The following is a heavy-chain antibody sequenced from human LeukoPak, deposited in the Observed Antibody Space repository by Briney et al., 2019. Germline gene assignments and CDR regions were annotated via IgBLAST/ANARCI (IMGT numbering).Heavy chain of an antibody. CDR1: GFSFSSYW. J-gene: IGHJ4*02. Sequence: GGSLRLSCAASGFSFSSYWMSWVRQAPGKGLEWVANIEGAGCERNYMDSVKGRFTISRDNAKNSLHLEMNSLRAEDTAVYYCAAGVGWLIDYWGQGTLVTVSS. D-gene: IGHD6-19*01. CDR2: IEGAGCER. CDR3: AAGVGWLIDY. V-gene: IGHV3-7*03.